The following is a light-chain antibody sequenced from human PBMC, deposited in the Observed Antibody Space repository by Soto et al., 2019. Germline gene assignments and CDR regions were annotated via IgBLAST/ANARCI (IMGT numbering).Light chain of an antibody. J-gene: IGKJ1*01. V-gene: IGKV3-15*01. CDR3: QQYNSWWT. CDR2: GAS. CDR1: QSVSSN. Sequence: EIVMTQSPATLSVPPGERATLSCRASQSVSSNLAWYQQKPGQAPRFLIYGASTRATGIPAMFSGSGSGTEFTLTISSLQSEDFAVYYCQQYNSWWTFGQGTKVEIK.